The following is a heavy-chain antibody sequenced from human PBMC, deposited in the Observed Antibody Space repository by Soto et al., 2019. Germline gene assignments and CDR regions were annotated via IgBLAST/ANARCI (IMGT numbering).Heavy chain of an antibody. V-gene: IGHV4-31*03. D-gene: IGHD3-22*01. CDR3: ARTPRYYDSSGYPRYYFDY. CDR2: IYYSGST. CDR1: GGSISSGGYY. Sequence: SETLSLTCTVSGGSISSGGYYWSWIRQHPGKGLEWIGYIYYSGSTYYNPSLKSRVTISVDTSKNQFSLKLSSVTAADTAVYYCARTPRYYDSSGYPRYYFDYWGQGTLVTVSS. J-gene: IGHJ4*02.